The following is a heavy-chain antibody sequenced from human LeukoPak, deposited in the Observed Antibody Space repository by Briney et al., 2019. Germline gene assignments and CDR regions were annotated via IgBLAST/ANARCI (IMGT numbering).Heavy chain of an antibody. CDR3: AKDSNPPDYHDSSDYFH. J-gene: IGHJ4*02. CDR2: ISGWGGIT. Sequence: GSLRLSCPDSGFTFRNHDMSWVRHAPRKGPDWVLSISGWGGITYYADSVKGRFTIPREKSKYTLYLQKHSQRSEDTAEYYCAKDSNPPDYHDSSDYFHWGQGHLVPVSS. D-gene: IGHD3-22*01. V-gene: IGHV3-23*01. CDR1: GFTFRNHD.